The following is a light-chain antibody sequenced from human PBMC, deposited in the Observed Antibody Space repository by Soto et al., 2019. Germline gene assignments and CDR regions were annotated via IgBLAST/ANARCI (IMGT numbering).Light chain of an antibody. CDR3: TSYTSSNTYV. CDR2: EVS. J-gene: IGLJ1*01. V-gene: IGLV2-18*02. CDR1: SSDVGNYNR. Sequence: QSALTQPPSVSGSPGQSVAISCAGTSSDVGNYNRVSWYQQPPGKAPKLMIYEVSNRPSGVPDRFSGSKSGNTASLTISGLLPEDDGDYYCTSYTSSNTYVFGTATKVTVL.